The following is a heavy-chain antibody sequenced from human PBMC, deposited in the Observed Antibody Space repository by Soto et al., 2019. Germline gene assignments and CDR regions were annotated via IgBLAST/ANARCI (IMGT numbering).Heavy chain of an antibody. CDR3: ARDCSGGSCYTAGRFPFNNWFDP. D-gene: IGHD2-15*01. V-gene: IGHV4-4*07. CDR2: IYTSGST. Sequence: PSETLSLTCTVSGGSISSYYWSWIRQPAGKGLEWIGRIYTSGSTNYNPSLKSRVTMSVDTSKNQFSLKLSSVTAADTAVYYCARDCSGGSCYTAGRFPFNNWFDPWGQGTLVTVSS. CDR1: GGSISSYY. J-gene: IGHJ5*02.